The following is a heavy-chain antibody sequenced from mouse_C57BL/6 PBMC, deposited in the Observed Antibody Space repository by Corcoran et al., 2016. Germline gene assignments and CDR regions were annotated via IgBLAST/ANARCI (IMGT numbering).Heavy chain of an antibody. CDR1: GYTFTGYW. V-gene: IGHV1-9*01. Sequence: QVQLQQSGAELMKPGASVKLSCKATGYTFTGYWIEWVKQRPGHGLEWIGEILPGSGSTNYNEKFKGKATFTADTPSNTAYMQLSSLTTEDSAIYYCARKGAYYCNYGWYFDVWGTGTTVTVSS. CDR3: ARKGAYYCNYGWYFDV. CDR2: ILPGSGST. D-gene: IGHD2-10*01. J-gene: IGHJ1*03.